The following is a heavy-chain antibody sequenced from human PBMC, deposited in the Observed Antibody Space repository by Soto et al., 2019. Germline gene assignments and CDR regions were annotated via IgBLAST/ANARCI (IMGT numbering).Heavy chain of an antibody. D-gene: IGHD2-21*01. CDR2: IKSKTDGGTT. CDR3: TTDEYCGGECYSGPIGFDY. V-gene: IGHV3-15*01. Sequence: GGSLRLSCAASGFTFSNAWMSWVRQAPGKGLEWVGRIKSKTDGGTTDYAAPVKGRFTISRDDSKNTLYLQMNSLKTEDTAVYYCTTDEYCGGECYSGPIGFDYWGQGNLVTVYS. J-gene: IGHJ4*02. CDR1: GFTFSNAW.